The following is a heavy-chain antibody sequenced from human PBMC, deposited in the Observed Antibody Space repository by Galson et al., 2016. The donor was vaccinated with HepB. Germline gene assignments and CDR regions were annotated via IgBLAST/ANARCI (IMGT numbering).Heavy chain of an antibody. CDR3: ATHQQLVIERFEY. CDR1: GRTFG. J-gene: IGHJ4*02. V-gene: IGHV3-23*01. D-gene: IGHD6-13*01. Sequence: SLRLSCAASGRTFGMSWVRQAPGKGLEWVSAISGSGANTYYADSVKGRFTTSRDNSKNTLYLQMNSLRGEDTGVYYCATHQQLVIERFEYWGQGTLVTVSS. CDR2: ISGSGANT.